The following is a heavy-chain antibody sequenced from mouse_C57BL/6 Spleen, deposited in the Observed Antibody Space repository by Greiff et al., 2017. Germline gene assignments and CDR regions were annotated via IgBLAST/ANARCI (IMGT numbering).Heavy chain of an antibody. D-gene: IGHD1-1*01. J-gene: IGHJ1*03. Sequence: VQLQESGPELVKPGASVKISCKASGYAFSSSWMNWVKQRPGKGLEWIGRIYPGDGDTNYNGKFKGKATLTADKSSSTAYMQLSSLTSEDSAVYFCARLPFTTVVATRYFDVWGTGTTVTVSS. CDR2: IYPGDGDT. V-gene: IGHV1-82*01. CDR1: GYAFSSSW. CDR3: ARLPFTTVVATRYFDV.